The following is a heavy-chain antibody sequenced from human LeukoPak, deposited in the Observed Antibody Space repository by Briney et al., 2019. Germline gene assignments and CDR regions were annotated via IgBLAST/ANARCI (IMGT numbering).Heavy chain of an antibody. CDR3: AKSREKITMVREDLDY. J-gene: IGHJ4*02. V-gene: IGHV3-30*02. CDR1: GFTFTNYG. Sequence: GGSLRLSCTASGFTFTNYGIHWVRQAPGKGLEWVAFIRYDGSNKYYADSVKGRFTISRDNSKNTLYLQMNSLRAEDTAVYYCAKSREKITMVREDLDYWGQGTLVTVSS. CDR2: IRYDGSNK. D-gene: IGHD3-10*01.